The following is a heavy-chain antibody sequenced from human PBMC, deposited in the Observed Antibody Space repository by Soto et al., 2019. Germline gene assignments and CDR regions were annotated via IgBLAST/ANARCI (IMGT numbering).Heavy chain of an antibody. Sequence: SETLSLTCTVSGGSISSGGYYWSWIRQPPGKGLEWIGYIYYSGSTYYNPSLKSRITMSVDTSKNQFSLKMSSVTAADTAVYYCVSYCSSTSCNWFDPWGQGTLVTVSS. CDR2: IYYSGST. CDR1: GGSISSGGYY. J-gene: IGHJ5*02. V-gene: IGHV4-30-4*01. D-gene: IGHD2-2*01. CDR3: VSYCSSTSCNWFDP.